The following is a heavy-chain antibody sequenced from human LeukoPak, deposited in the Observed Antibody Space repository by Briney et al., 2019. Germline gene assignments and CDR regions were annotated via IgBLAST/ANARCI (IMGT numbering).Heavy chain of an antibody. D-gene: IGHD4-17*01. CDR3: ARDLQAYGYLLDS. J-gene: IGHJ4*02. V-gene: IGHV3-74*01. CDR1: GFTFSSYW. Sequence: PGGSLRLSCAASGFTFSSYWMHWVRQAPGEGLVWVSRINSDGSSTSYADSVKGRFTISRDNAKNTLYLQMNSLRAEDTAVYYCARDLQAYGYLLDSWGQGTLVTVSS. CDR2: INSDGSST.